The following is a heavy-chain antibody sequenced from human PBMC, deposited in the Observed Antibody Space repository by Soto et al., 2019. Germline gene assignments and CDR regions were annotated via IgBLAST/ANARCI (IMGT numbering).Heavy chain of an antibody. V-gene: IGHV1-69*01. CDR2: NIPIFGTA. CDR1: GGTFSSYA. CDR3: YSGGNSGEFDP. D-gene: IGHD2-21*02. Sequence: QVQLVQSGAEVKKPGSSVKVSCKASGGTFSSYAISWVRQAPGQGLEWMGGNIPIFGTASYSQKVQGRVTITADDSTSTAYLELSSLRSEDMAVYYRYSGGNSGEFDPWGEGTPVTVSS. J-gene: IGHJ5*02.